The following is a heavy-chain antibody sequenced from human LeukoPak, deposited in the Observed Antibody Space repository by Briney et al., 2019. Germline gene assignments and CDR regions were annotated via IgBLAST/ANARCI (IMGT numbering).Heavy chain of an antibody. D-gene: IGHD3-10*01. Sequence: ASVKVSCKASGYTFTGYYIHWVRQAPGQGLEWMGWINPHSGGTNYAQKFQGGVTMTRDTSITTAYMELSSLRSDDTAVYYCARDLDYGSGIHFFDYWGQGTLVTVSS. V-gene: IGHV1-2*02. CDR2: INPHSGGT. CDR3: ARDLDYGSGIHFFDY. CDR1: GYTFTGYY. J-gene: IGHJ4*02.